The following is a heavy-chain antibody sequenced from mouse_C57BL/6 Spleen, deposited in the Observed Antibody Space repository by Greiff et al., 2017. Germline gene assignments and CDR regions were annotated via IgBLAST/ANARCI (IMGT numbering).Heavy chain of an antibody. V-gene: IGHV1-59*01. J-gene: IGHJ2*01. Sequence: VQLQQPGAELVRPGTSVKLSCKASGYTFTSYWMHWVKQRPGQGLEWIGVIDPSDSYTNYNQKFQGKATLTVDTSSSTAYMQLSSLTSEDSAVYYCARRGYYGSSYFDYWGQGTTLTVSS. CDR2: IDPSDSYT. CDR1: GYTFTSYW. CDR3: ARRGYYGSSYFDY. D-gene: IGHD1-1*01.